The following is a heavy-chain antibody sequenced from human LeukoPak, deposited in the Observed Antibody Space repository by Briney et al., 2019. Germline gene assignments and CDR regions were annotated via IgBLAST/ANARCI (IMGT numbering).Heavy chain of an antibody. CDR1: GFTFSSYG. V-gene: IGHV3-30*02. CDR2: IRYDGSNK. D-gene: IGHD3-16*02. Sequence: GGSLRLSCAASGFTFSSYGMHWVRQAPGKGLEWVAFIRYDGSNKYCADSVKGRFTISRDNSKNTLYLQMNSLRAEDTAVYYCAKADEYYDYVWGSYRPHKFDYWGQGTLVTVSS. J-gene: IGHJ4*02. CDR3: AKADEYYDYVWGSYRPHKFDY.